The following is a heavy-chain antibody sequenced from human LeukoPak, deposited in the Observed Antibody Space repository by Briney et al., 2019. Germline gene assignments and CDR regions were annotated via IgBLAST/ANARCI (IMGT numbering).Heavy chain of an antibody. Sequence: SETLSLTCTVSGGSISSSSYYWGWIRQPPGKGLERIGSIYYSGSTYYNPSLKSRVTISVDTSKNQFPLKLSSVTAADTAVYYCARAGPHGGNSAAYYFDYWGQGTLVTVSS. J-gene: IGHJ4*02. D-gene: IGHD4-23*01. CDR2: IYYSGST. CDR3: ARAGPHGGNSAAYYFDY. CDR1: GGSISSSSYY. V-gene: IGHV4-39*06.